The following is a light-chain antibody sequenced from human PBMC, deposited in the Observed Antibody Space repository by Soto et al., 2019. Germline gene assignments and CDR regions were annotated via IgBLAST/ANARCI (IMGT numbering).Light chain of an antibody. CDR3: QQRSNWPLT. CDR1: QTFGDS. Sequence: DIVLTQSPATLSLSPGERATLSCRASQTFGDSLAWYQHRPGQAPRLLIYDASNTAPGIPDRFSGSGSGTDFTLTISSLEPEDFAVYSCQQRSNWPLTFGAGTK. CDR2: DAS. J-gene: IGKJ4*01. V-gene: IGKV3-11*01.